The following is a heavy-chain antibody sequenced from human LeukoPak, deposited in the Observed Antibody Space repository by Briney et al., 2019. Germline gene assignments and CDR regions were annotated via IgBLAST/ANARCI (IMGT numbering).Heavy chain of an antibody. J-gene: IGHJ4*02. D-gene: IGHD3-22*01. CDR1: GYTFTSYD. CDR2: MNPNSGNT. Sequence: GASVKVSCKASGYTFTSYDINWVRQAPGQGLEWMGWMNPNSGNTGYAQKFQGRVTMTRNTSISTAYMELSSLRSEDTAVYYCARADYYDSSGPPPFDYWGQGTLVTVSS. CDR3: ARADYYDSSGPPPFDY. V-gene: IGHV1-8*01.